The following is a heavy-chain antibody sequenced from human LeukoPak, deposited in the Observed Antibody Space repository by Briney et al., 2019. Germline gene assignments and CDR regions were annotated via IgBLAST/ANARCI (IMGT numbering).Heavy chain of an antibody. Sequence: SGGSLRLSCAASGFTFSSYGMHWVRQAPGKGLEWVAVISYDGSNKYYADSVKGRFTISRDNPKNTLYLQMNSLRAEDTAVYYCAKVGRYYYDSSGYFDYWGQGTLVTVSS. CDR3: AKVGRYYYDSSGYFDY. V-gene: IGHV3-30*18. CDR2: ISYDGSNK. CDR1: GFTFSSYG. D-gene: IGHD3-22*01. J-gene: IGHJ4*02.